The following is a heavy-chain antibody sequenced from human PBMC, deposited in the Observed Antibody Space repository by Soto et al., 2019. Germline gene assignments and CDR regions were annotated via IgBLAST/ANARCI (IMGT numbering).Heavy chain of an antibody. CDR1: GFPFSSYW. J-gene: IGHJ6*02. D-gene: IGHD6-13*01. CDR2: ITQDGSKK. Sequence: AGGSLSLSFAASGFPFSSYWMSWVRQAPGKGLEWVANITQDGSKKYYVDSVKGRFTISRDNSKNTLYLQMNSLRAEDTAVYYCAKDPRIAAAPRYYYGMDVWGQGTTVTVSS. CDR3: AKDPRIAAAPRYYYGMDV. V-gene: IGHV3-7*01.